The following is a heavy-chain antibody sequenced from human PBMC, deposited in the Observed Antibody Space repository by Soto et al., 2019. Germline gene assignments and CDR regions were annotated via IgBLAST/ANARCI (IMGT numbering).Heavy chain of an antibody. CDR1: GFALTTSGMC. D-gene: IGHD6-13*01. CDR2: IDWEDDK. CDR3: ARIQRQQLVYHAFDI. Sequence: SGPTLVNPTRTLTLTCTFSGFALTTSGMCVSWIRQPPGKALEWLALIDWEDDKLYSTSLKTRLTISKDTYKNQVVLTMTNMDPVDTATYFCARIQRQQLVYHAFDIWGQGTMVTVS. J-gene: IGHJ3*02. V-gene: IGHV2-70*01.